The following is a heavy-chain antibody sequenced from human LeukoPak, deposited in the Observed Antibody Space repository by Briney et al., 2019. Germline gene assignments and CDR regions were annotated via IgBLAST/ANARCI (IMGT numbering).Heavy chain of an antibody. V-gene: IGHV3-33*06. CDR1: GFTFTSYG. D-gene: IGHD2-2*01. Sequence: GGSLRLSCAASGFTFTSYGMHWVRQAPGKGLEWVVVTWYDGSNKYYADSVKGRFTISRDNSKNTLYLQMNSLRAEDTAVYYCAKQFPAAIYNWFDPWGQGTLVTVPS. CDR3: AKQFPAAIYNWFDP. CDR2: TWYDGSNK. J-gene: IGHJ5*02.